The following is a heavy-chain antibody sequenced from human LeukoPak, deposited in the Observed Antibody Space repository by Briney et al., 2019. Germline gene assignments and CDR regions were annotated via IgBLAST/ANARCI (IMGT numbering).Heavy chain of an antibody. CDR2: IYAAGST. V-gene: IGHV3-66*02. Sequence: GGSLSLSCAASTFSDSSKYMRWVRPAPGKRREWVSVIYAAGSTYYADSVKGRFTISRDSSKSTLFLQMNSLRAEDTAVYYCAGEARDALDIWCQGTMVPVSS. CDR3: AGEARDALDI. CDR1: TFSDSSKY. J-gene: IGHJ3*02. D-gene: IGHD6-6*01.